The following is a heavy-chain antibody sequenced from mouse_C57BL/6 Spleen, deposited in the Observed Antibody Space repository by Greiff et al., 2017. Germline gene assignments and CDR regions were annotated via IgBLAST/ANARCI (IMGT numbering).Heavy chain of an antibody. V-gene: IGHV10-3*01. J-gene: IGHJ3*01. CDR2: IRSKSSNYAT. CDR1: GFTFNTYA. CDR3: VREEYYGSSPWFAY. D-gene: IGHD1-1*01. Sequence: EVQLQESGGGLVQPKGSLKLSCAASGFTFNTYAMHWVRQAPGKGLEWVARIRSKSSNYATYYADSVKDRFTISRDDSQSMLYLQMNNLKTEDTAMYYCVREEYYGSSPWFAYWGQGTLVTVSA.